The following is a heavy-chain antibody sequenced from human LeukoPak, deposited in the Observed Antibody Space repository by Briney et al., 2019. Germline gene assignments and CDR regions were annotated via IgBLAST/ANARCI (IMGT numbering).Heavy chain of an antibody. D-gene: IGHD4/OR15-4a*01. CDR2: IKQDGSEK. CDR1: GFTFNTYW. V-gene: IGHV3-7*05. Sequence: GGSVRLSCAASGFTFNTYWMSWVRQAPGKGLEWVANIKQDGSEKYYVDSVRGRFTISRDNAKNSLFLQMNSLRAEDTAVYYCARGLVLCDYWGQGTLVPVSS. CDR3: ARGLVLCDY. J-gene: IGHJ4*02.